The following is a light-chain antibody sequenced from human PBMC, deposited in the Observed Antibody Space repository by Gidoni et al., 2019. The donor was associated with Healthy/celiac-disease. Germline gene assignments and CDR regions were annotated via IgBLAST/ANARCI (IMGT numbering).Light chain of an antibody. J-gene: IGKJ4*01. V-gene: IGKV3-15*01. CDR3: QQYNNWPLEG. CDR2: GAS. CDR1: QSVSSN. Sequence: EIVMTQSPATLSVSPGERATLSCRASQSVSSNLAWYQQKPGQAPRLLIYGASTRATGIPARFSGSGSGTEFTLTISSLQSEDFAVYYCQQYNNWPLEGFXGXTKVEIK.